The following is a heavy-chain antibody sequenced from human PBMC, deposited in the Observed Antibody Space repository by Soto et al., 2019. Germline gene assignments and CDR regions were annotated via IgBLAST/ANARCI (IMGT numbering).Heavy chain of an antibody. V-gene: IGHV3-30-3*01. Sequence: GGSLRLSCAASGFTFSSYAMHWVRQAPGKGLEWVAVISYDGSNKYYADSVKGRFTISRDNSKNTLYLQMNSLRAEDTAVYYCAKDPPRSWFDPWGQGTLVTVSS. J-gene: IGHJ5*02. CDR3: AKDPPRSWFDP. CDR1: GFTFSSYA. CDR2: ISYDGSNK.